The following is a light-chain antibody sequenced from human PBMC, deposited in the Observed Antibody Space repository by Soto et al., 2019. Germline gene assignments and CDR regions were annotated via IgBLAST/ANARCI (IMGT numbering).Light chain of an antibody. CDR3: HQHGTSPFT. Sequence: EIVLTQSPGTLSLSQGESATLSCRASQSVSSSYFAWYQQKPGQAPRLLIYASSSRATGIPDRFSGGGSGTDFTLTISRLEPDDYAVYYCHQHGTSPFTFGPGTKVDV. CDR1: QSVSSSY. CDR2: ASS. J-gene: IGKJ3*01. V-gene: IGKV3-20*01.